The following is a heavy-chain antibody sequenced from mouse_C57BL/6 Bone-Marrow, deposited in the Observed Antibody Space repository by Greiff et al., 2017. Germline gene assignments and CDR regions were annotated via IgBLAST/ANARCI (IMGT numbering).Heavy chain of an antibody. CDR3: ARRFYDGYYDYFDY. CDR1: GFTFSSYG. V-gene: IGHV5-6*02. J-gene: IGHJ2*01. CDR2: ISSGGSYT. Sequence: DVMLVESGGDLVKPGGSLKLSCAASGFTFSSYGMSWVRPTPDKRLAWVATISSGGSYTYSPDSVKGRFTISRDNAKNTLYLQMSSLKSEDTAMYYCARRFYDGYYDYFDYWGQGTTLTVSS. D-gene: IGHD2-3*01.